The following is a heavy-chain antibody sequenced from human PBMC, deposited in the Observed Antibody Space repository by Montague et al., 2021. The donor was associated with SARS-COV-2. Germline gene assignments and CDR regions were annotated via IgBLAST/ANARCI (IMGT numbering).Heavy chain of an antibody. Sequence: SETLSLTCAVYGGSFSGYYWSWVRQPPGRGLGWIGVTNVSGSTNSNPSLKGRVTISVDMSKYQFSLRLSSVTAAETAVYYCARGYCSGSGCFYYYGMDVWGQGTTVTVSS. CDR2: TNVSGST. CDR3: ARGYCSGSGCFYYYGMDV. V-gene: IGHV4-34*01. J-gene: IGHJ6*02. CDR1: GGSFSGYY. D-gene: IGHD2-15*01.